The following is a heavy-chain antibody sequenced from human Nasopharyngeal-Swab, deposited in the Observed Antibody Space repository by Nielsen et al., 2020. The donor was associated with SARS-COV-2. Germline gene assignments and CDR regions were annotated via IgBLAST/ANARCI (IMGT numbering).Heavy chain of an antibody. J-gene: IGHJ3*02. CDR3: ARNYDILTGYYQNDAVDI. V-gene: IGHV3-48*03. Sequence: GGSLRLSCAASGFTFSSYEMNWVRPAPGKGREWVSYIRSSGSTIDYSDSGKGPFTISRDNAKNSLYLQMNSLRAEDTAVYYCARNYDILTGYYQNDAVDIWGQVTMVTVSS. D-gene: IGHD3-9*01. CDR2: IRSSGSTI. CDR1: GFTFSSYE.